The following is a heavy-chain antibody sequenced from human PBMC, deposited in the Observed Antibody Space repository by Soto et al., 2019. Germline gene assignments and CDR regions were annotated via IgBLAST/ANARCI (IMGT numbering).Heavy chain of an antibody. V-gene: IGHV3-7*03. CDR3: ARWNYGMDV. CDR1: GFMFSNYW. J-gene: IGHJ6*02. CDR2: INKDGSDK. Sequence: PVGSLRLSCAASGFMFSNYWMTWVRQSPGKGLEWVANINKDGSDKYYVDSVKGRFTISRDNAKNSVYLQMNSLRVEDTAVYKCARWNYGMDVWGQGTTVTVSS.